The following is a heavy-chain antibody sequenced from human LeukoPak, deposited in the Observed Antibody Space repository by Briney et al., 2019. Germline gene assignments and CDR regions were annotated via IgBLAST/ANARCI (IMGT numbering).Heavy chain of an antibody. CDR1: GFTFDDYA. V-gene: IGHV3-9*01. J-gene: IGHJ6*02. Sequence: PGGSLRLSCAASGFTFDDYAMHWVRQAPGKGLEWVSGISWNSGSIGYADSVKGRFTISRDNAKNSLYLQMNSLRAEDTALYYCAKDIGGTGYYYGMDVWGQGTLVTVSS. CDR2: ISWNSGSI. CDR3: AKDIGGTGYYYGMDV. D-gene: IGHD3-10*01.